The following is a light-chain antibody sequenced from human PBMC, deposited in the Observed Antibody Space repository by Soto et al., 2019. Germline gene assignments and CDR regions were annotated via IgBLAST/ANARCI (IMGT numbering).Light chain of an antibody. V-gene: IGKV1-12*01. Sequence: DIQMTQSPSSVSASEGDRVTITCRASQGISNWLAWYQQIPGKAPKLLIYDASSLQSEVPSRFSGSGSGTDFTLTISSLQPEDFATYYCQQANTFPWTFGQGTKVEIK. J-gene: IGKJ1*01. CDR2: DAS. CDR3: QQANTFPWT. CDR1: QGISNW.